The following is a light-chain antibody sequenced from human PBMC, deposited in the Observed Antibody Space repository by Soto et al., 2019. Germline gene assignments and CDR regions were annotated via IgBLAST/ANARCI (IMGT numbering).Light chain of an antibody. V-gene: IGKV3D-15*01. Sequence: EIVMTQSPATLSVSPGERATLSCRASQSVSSNFAWYQQRPAQAPRLLIYDVSTRATGVPTRFSGSGSGTEFTLTISSLQSEDFAVYYCQQYHDWTLTFGGGTRVEIK. J-gene: IGKJ4*01. CDR3: QQYHDWTLT. CDR1: QSVSSN. CDR2: DVS.